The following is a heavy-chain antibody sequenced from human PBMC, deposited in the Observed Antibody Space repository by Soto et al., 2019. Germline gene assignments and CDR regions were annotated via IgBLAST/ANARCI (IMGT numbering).Heavy chain of an antibody. D-gene: IGHD6-13*01. CDR2: MNPNSGNT. CDR3: ARGPRIAAAGLPSYYYYMDV. CDR1: GYTFTSYD. J-gene: IGHJ6*03. Sequence: ASVKVSCKASGYTFTSYDINWVRQATGQGLEWMGWMNPNSGNTGYAQKFQGRVTMTRNTSISTAYMELSSLRSEDTAVFYCARGPRIAAAGLPSYYYYMDVWGKGTTVTVSS. V-gene: IGHV1-8*01.